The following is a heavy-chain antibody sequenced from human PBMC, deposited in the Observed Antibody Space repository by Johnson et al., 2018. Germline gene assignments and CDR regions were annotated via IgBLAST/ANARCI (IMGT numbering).Heavy chain of an antibody. V-gene: IGHV3-30-3*01. CDR1: GFTFSSYA. J-gene: IGHJ3*02. Sequence: QVQLVESGGGVVQPGRSLRLSCAASGFTFSSYAMHWVRQAPGKGLEWVAGISCDGSNKYYADSVKGRFTISRDNSKNTLYLQMNSLGAEDTAGYYCAKDLGECDDAFDIWGKGTMVTVSS. D-gene: IGHD1-26*01. CDR3: AKDLGECDDAFDI. CDR2: ISCDGSNK.